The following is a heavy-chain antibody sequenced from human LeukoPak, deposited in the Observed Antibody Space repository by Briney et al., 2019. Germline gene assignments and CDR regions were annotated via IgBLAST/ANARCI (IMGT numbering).Heavy chain of an antibody. Sequence: GGSLRLSCAASGFTFSSYGMYWVRQAPGKGLEWWAVISYDGSNKYYADSVKGRFTISRDNSKNTLYLQMNSLRAEDTAVYYCAKILPDTVTADYWGQGTLVTVSS. CDR1: GFTFSSYG. CDR3: AKILPDTVTADY. D-gene: IGHD4-11*01. J-gene: IGHJ4*02. CDR2: ISYDGSNK. V-gene: IGHV3-30*18.